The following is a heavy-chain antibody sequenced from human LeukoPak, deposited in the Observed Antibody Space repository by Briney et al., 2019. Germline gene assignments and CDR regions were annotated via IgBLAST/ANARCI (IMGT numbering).Heavy chain of an antibody. D-gene: IGHD5-18*01. CDR3: ARVSGLWSADYYYYMDV. J-gene: IGHJ6*03. Sequence: SETLSLTCTVSGGSISSYYWSWIRQPAGKGLEWIGRIYTSGSTNYNPSLKSRVTMSVDTSKNQFSLKLSSVTVADTAVYYCARVSGLWSADYYYYMDVWGKGTTVTVSS. CDR1: GGSISSYY. CDR2: IYTSGST. V-gene: IGHV4-4*07.